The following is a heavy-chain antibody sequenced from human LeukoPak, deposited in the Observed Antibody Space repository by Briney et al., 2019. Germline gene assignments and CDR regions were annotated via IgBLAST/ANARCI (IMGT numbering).Heavy chain of an antibody. D-gene: IGHD5-18*01. CDR1: GGSISSSSYY. CDR2: IYYSGST. V-gene: IGHV4-39*07. J-gene: IGHJ4*02. CDR3: ARDGWIQLWPRDY. Sequence: SETLSLTCTVSGGSISSSSYYWGWIRQPPGKGLEWIGSIYYSGSTYYNPSLKSRVTISVDTSKNQFSLKLSSVTAADTAVYYCARDGWIQLWPRDYWGQGTLVTVSS.